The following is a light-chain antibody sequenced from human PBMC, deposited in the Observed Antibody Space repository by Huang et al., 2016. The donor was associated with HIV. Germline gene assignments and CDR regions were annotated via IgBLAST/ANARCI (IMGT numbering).Light chain of an antibody. CDR1: LTLNANY. Sequence: IVLTQSPVTLSLSPGERATLSCRASLTLNANYVAWYQQRPGQAPRLLVFGSAGRATGVPARFSGSGSGRDFTLTISGLEPEDSAMYFCQQYSSSPPTYSFGQGTKLEI. J-gene: IGKJ2*03. V-gene: IGKV3-20*01. CDR2: GSA. CDR3: QQYSSSPPTYS.